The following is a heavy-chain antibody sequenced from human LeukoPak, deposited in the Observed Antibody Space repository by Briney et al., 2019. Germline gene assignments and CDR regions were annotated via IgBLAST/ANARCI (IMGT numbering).Heavy chain of an antibody. D-gene: IGHD3-3*01. CDR3: ARQLVGCYDFWSGKRGAFDI. CDR1: GYSISSGYY. CDR2: IYHSGST. Sequence: SETLSLTCAVSGYSISSGYYWGWIRQPPGKGLEWIGSIYHSGSTYYNPSLKSRVTISVDTSKNQFSLKLSSVTAADTAVYYCARQLVGCYDFWSGKRGAFDIWGQGTMVTVSS. J-gene: IGHJ3*02. V-gene: IGHV4-38-2*01.